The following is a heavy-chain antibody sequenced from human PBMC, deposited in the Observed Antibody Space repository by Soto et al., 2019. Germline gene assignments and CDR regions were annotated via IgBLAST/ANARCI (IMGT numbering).Heavy chain of an antibody. J-gene: IGHJ6*02. V-gene: IGHV4-39*01. Sequence: PSETLSLTCTVSGGSISSSSYYWGWIRQPPGKGLEWIGSIYYSGSTYYNPSLKSRVTISVDTSKNQFSLKLSSVTAADTAVYYCARLKLDRAYYDFWSGYSPLGYYGMDVWGQGTTVT. CDR3: ARLKLDRAYYDFWSGYSPLGYYGMDV. CDR1: GGSISSSSYY. CDR2: IYYSGST. D-gene: IGHD3-3*01.